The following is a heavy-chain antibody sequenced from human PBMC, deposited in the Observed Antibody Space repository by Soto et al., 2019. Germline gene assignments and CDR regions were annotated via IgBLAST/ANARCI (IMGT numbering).Heavy chain of an antibody. CDR3: ARGGIVVVTEAQFDY. CDR1: GGSISSSNW. J-gene: IGHJ4*02. Sequence: QVQLQESGPGLVKPSGTLSLTCAVSGGSISSSNWWSWVRQPPGKGLEWIGEIYHSGSTNYNPSLKSRVTISVDQSKTQFSLKLGSVTAADTAVYYCARGGIVVVTEAQFDYWGQGTLVTVSS. V-gene: IGHV4-4*02. D-gene: IGHD2-21*02. CDR2: IYHSGST.